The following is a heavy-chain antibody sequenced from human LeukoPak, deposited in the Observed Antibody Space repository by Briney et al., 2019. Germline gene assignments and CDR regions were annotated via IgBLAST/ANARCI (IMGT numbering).Heavy chain of an antibody. CDR1: GFTFDDYG. D-gene: IGHD3-10*01. Sequence: GGSLRLSCAASGFTFDDYGMSWVRQAPGKGLEWVSGINWNGGSTGYADSVKGRFTISRDNVKNSLYLQMNSLRAEDTAVYYCARDDGYYGSGSYYGNWFDPWGQGTLVTVSS. J-gene: IGHJ5*02. CDR2: INWNGGST. V-gene: IGHV3-20*04. CDR3: ARDDGYYGSGSYYGNWFDP.